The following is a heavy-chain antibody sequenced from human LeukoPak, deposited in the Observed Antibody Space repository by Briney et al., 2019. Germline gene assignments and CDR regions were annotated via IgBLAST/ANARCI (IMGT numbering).Heavy chain of an antibody. D-gene: IGHD1-1*01. CDR2: INPSRGST. V-gene: IGHV1-46*01. Sequence: ASVKVSCKASGYTFTSYYIHWVRQAPGQGLEWMGMINPSRGSTSYAQKFQGGLTKTRDTSTSTVYMELSSLRSEDTAVYYCTRGVQLERRYYNWFDPWGQGTLVTVSS. CDR1: GYTFTSYY. J-gene: IGHJ5*02. CDR3: TRGVQLERRYYNWFDP.